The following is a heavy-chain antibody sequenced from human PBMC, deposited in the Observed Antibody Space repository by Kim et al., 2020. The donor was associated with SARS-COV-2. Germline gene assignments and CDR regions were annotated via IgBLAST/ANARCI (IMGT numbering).Heavy chain of an antibody. J-gene: IGHJ4*02. V-gene: IGHV3-21*01. CDR3: ARGRWGVPPPDY. CDR2: ISSSSSYI. CDR1: GFTFSSYS. Sequence: GGSLRLSCAASGFTFSSYSMNWVRQAPGKGLEWVSSISSSSSYIYYADSVKGRFTISRDNAKNSLYLQMNSLRAEDTAVYYCARGRWGVPPPDYWGQGTLVTVSS. D-gene: IGHD3-10*01.